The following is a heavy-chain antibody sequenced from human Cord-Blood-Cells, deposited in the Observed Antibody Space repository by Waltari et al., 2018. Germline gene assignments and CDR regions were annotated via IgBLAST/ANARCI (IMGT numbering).Heavy chain of an antibody. D-gene: IGHD3-16*02. CDR1: GFTFGDYA. V-gene: IGHV3-49*05. CDR3: TRADGMITFGGVIVADY. Sequence: EVQLVESGGGLVKPGRSLRLSCTASGFTFGDYAMSWFRQAPGKGREWVGFIRSKAYGGTTEYAASVKGRFTISRDDSKSIAYLQMNSLKTEDTAVYYCTRADGMITFGGVIVADYWGQGTLVTVSS. CDR2: IRSKAYGGTT. J-gene: IGHJ4*02.